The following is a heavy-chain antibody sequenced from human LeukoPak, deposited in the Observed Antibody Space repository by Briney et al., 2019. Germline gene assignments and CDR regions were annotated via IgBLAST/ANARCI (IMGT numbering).Heavy chain of an antibody. CDR1: GFTVSSTY. CDR2: FYSAGSP. V-gene: IGHV3-53*01. J-gene: IGHJ4*02. CDR3: ARDRGGPGRAGYFVD. D-gene: IGHD5-24*01. Sequence: PGGSLRLSCAASGFTVSSTYMTWVRQPPGKGLEWVSTFYSAGSPFYADSVKGRFTISRDSSTNTLFLQMNSLRAEDTAVYYCARDRGGPGRAGYFVDWGQGTQVTVSS.